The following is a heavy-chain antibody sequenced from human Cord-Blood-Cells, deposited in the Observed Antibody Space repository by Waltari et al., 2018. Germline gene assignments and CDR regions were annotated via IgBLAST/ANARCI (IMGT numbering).Heavy chain of an antibody. Sequence: QVQLQQWGAGLLKPSETLSLPCAVYCGSFSGYYSSWIRHPPGTGLEWIEEINHSGSNKYNPALKSPVTISVDTAKNQFALKLSSVTAADTAVYYCARVQSSLEPYYFDYWGQGTLVTVSS. CDR2: INHSGSN. V-gene: IGHV4-34*01. CDR3: ARVQSSLEPYYFDY. J-gene: IGHJ4*02. CDR1: CGSFSGYY. D-gene: IGHD1-1*01.